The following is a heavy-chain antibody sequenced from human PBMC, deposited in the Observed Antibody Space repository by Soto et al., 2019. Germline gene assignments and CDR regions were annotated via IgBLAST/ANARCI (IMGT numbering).Heavy chain of an antibody. CDR1: GYTFTSYY. J-gene: IGHJ3*02. V-gene: IGHV1-46*03. CDR3: ARGVTIFGVARGTAFDI. CDR2: INPSGGST. Sequence: ASVKVSCKASGYTFTSYYMHWVRQAPGQGFEWMGIINPSGGSTSYAQKFQGRVTMTRDTSTSTVYMELSSLRSEDTAVYYCARGVTIFGVARGTAFDIWGQGTMVTVSS. D-gene: IGHD3-3*01.